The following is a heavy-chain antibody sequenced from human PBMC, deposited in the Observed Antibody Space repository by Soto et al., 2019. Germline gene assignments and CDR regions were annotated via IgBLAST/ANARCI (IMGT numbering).Heavy chain of an antibody. CDR2: IDPSDSYT. CDR1: GYSFTSYW. J-gene: IGHJ6*02. Sequence: PGESLKISCKGSGYSFTSYWISWVRQMPGKGLEWMGRIDPSDSYTNYSPSFQGHVTISADKSISTAYLQWSSLNASDTAMYYCARQLAARYYYYYGMDVWGQGTTVTVSS. CDR3: ARQLAARYYYYYGMDV. D-gene: IGHD6-6*01. V-gene: IGHV5-10-1*01.